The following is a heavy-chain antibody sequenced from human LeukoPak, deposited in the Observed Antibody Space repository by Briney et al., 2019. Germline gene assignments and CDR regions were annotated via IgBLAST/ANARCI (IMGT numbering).Heavy chain of an antibody. J-gene: IGHJ4*02. Sequence: ASVKVSCKASGYTFTSYFMHWVREAPGQALDWMGIINPSGGSTSYARKFQGKVTMTRDTSTSTVYMELSSLRSEDTAVYYCARDSADYGDYDYWGQGTLVTVSS. CDR3: ARDSADYGDYDY. CDR2: INPSGGST. V-gene: IGHV1-46*01. CDR1: GYTFTSYF. D-gene: IGHD4-17*01.